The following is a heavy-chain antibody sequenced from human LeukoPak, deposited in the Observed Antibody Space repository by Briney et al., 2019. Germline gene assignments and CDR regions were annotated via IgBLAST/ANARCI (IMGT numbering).Heavy chain of an antibody. CDR2: INHSGST. Sequence: SETLSLTCTVSGGSISSDYWSWIRQPPGKGLEWIGEINHSGSTNYNPSLKSRVTISVDTSKNQFSLKLSSVTAADTAVYYCARNGGSYYTDAFDIWGQGTMVTVSS. CDR3: ARNGGSYYTDAFDI. J-gene: IGHJ3*02. CDR1: GGSISSDY. V-gene: IGHV4-34*01. D-gene: IGHD1-26*01.